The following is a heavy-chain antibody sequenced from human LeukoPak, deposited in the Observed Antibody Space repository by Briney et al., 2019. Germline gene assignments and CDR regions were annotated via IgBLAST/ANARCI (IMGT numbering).Heavy chain of an antibody. D-gene: IGHD1-26*01. V-gene: IGHV4-59*01. CDR3: ARGRTGSYFAADY. CDR1: GGSISSYY. CDR2: VHYSGST. J-gene: IGHJ4*02. Sequence: SETLSLTCTVSGGSISSYYWSWVRQPPGKGLEWIGYVHYSGSTKYNPSLKSRVTISVDTSKNQFSLKLSSVTAADTAVYYCARGRTGSYFAADYWGQGTLVTVSS.